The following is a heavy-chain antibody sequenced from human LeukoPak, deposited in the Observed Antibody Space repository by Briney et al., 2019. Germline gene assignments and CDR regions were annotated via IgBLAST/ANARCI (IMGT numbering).Heavy chain of an antibody. J-gene: IGHJ2*01. CDR2: INHSGST. V-gene: IGHV4-34*01. CDR3: ARGYLVCWYWYFDL. D-gene: IGHD2-15*01. CDR1: GGSFSGYY. Sequence: SETLSLTCAVYGGSFSGYYWSWIRQPPGKGLEWIGEINHSGSTNYNPSLKSRVTISVDTSKNQFSLKLSSVTAADTAVYYCARGYLVCWYWYFDLWGRGTLVTVSS.